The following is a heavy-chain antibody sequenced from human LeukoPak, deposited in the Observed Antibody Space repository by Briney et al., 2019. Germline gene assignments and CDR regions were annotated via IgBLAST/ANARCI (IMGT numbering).Heavy chain of an antibody. CDR1: GGSFSGYY. CDR2: INHSGST. V-gene: IGHV4-34*01. J-gene: IGHJ4*02. CDR3: ARHRPQLAVAGTGEEYYFDY. D-gene: IGHD6-19*01. Sequence: PSETLSLTCAVYGGSFSGYYWSWIRQPPGKGLEWIGEINHSGSTNYNPSLKSRVTISVDTSKNQFSLKLSSVTAADTAVYYCARHRPQLAVAGTGEEYYFDYWGQGTLVTVSS.